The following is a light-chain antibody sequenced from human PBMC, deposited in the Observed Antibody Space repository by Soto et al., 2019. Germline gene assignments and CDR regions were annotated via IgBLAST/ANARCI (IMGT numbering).Light chain of an antibody. CDR3: QQYNSFWT. Sequence: IQMTQSPSALSASVGDRVTVTCRASQNINSWVAWYQQRPGKAPKLLIFDVSSLQSGVPSRFSGSGSGTDFPLTITSLQPDDVATYYCQQYNSFWTFGQGTKVDIK. CDR2: DVS. J-gene: IGKJ1*01. V-gene: IGKV1-5*01. CDR1: QNINSW.